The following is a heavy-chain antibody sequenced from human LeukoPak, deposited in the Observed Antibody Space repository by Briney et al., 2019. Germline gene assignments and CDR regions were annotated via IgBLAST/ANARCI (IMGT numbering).Heavy chain of an antibody. V-gene: IGHV3-33*08. CDR2: IWYDGSNK. CDR3: ARERVDSSGYYYGDY. D-gene: IGHD3-22*01. J-gene: IGHJ4*02. Sequence: GGSLRLSCAASGFTFSSYGMHWVRQAPGKGLEWVAVIWYDGSNKYYADSVKGRFTISRDNSKNTLYLQMNSLRAEDTAVYYCARERVDSSGYYYGDYWGQGTLVTVSS. CDR1: GFTFSSYG.